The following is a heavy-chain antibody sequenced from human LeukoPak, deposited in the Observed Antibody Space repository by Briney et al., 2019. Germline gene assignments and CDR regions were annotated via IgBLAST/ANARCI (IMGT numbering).Heavy chain of an antibody. CDR1: GYSTSSGYY. CDR3: ARQREWELLIDY. V-gene: IGHV4-38-2*01. D-gene: IGHD1-26*01. J-gene: IGHJ4*02. Sequence: SETLSLTCAVSGYSTSSGYYWGWIRQPPGKGLEWTGSIYHSGSTYYNPSLKSRVTISVDTSKNQFSLKLSSVTAADTAVYYCARQREWELLIDYWGQGTLVTVSS. CDR2: IYHSGST.